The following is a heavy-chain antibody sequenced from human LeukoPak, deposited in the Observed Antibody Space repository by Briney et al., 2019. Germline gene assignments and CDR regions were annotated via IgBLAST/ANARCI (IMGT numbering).Heavy chain of an antibody. D-gene: IGHD6-13*01. CDR1: GGTFSSYA. CDR2: IIPIFGTA. CDR3: ARALAAAVSNFDY. J-gene: IGHJ4*02. Sequence: SVKVSCKASGGTFSSYAISWVRQAPGQGLEWMGGIIPIFGTANYAQKIQGRVTITADESTSTAYMELSSLRSEDTAVYYCARALAAAVSNFDYWGQGTLVTVSS. V-gene: IGHV1-69*01.